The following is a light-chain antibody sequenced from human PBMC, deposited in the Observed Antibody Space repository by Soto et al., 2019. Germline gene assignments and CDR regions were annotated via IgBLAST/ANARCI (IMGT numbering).Light chain of an antibody. V-gene: IGLV2-14*01. CDR2: EVS. CDR3: RSYTSTTTHVV. CDR1: SSDVGGYNY. J-gene: IGLJ2*01. Sequence: QSALTQPASVSGSPGQSITISCTGTSSDVGGYNYVSWYQQHPGKAPKLMIYEVSNRPSGVSNHFSGSKSGNTASLTISGLQAEDEADYYCRSYTSTTTHVVFGGGTKLTVL.